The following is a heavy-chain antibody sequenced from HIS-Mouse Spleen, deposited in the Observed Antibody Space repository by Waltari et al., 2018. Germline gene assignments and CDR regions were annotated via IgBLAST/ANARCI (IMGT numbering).Heavy chain of an antibody. J-gene: IGHJ2*01. CDR1: GGSISSGSNY. CDR2: IYYSGST. V-gene: IGHV4-39*07. Sequence: QLQLQESGPGLVKPSETLSLTCTVSGGSISSGSNYWGWIRQPPGKGLEWIGSIYYSGSTYYNPSLKSRVTISVDTSKNQFSLKLSSVTAADTAVYYCAREIPYSSSWYDWYFDLWGRGTLVTVSS. CDR3: AREIPYSSSWYDWYFDL. D-gene: IGHD6-13*01.